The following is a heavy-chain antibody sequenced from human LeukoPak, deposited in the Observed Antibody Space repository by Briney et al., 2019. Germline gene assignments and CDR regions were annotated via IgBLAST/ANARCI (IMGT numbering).Heavy chain of an antibody. CDR3: ARGKERDLALDY. J-gene: IGHJ4*02. Sequence: GGSLGLSCAVSGFLYRIFVMHGVRQAWSRGLVWVAVISFDWSNKYYTDSVKGRFTISRDNSKNTLYMQMNSLRAEDTAVYYCARGKERDLALDYWGQGTMVTVSS. D-gene: IGHD1-26*01. CDR1: GFLYRIFV. V-gene: IGHV3-30-3*01. CDR2: ISFDWSNK.